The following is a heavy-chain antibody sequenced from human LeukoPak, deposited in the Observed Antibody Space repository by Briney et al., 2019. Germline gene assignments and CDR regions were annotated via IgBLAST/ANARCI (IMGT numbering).Heavy chain of an antibody. V-gene: IGHV3-30*04. J-gene: IGHJ4*02. Sequence: PGGSLRLSCAASGFTFSSYAVHWVRQAPGKGLEWVAVISYDGSNKYYADSVKGRFTISRDNSKNTLYLQMNSLRAEDTAVYYCARAYSGYELYFDYWGQGTLVTVSS. CDR3: ARAYSGYELYFDY. CDR1: GFTFSSYA. CDR2: ISYDGSNK. D-gene: IGHD5-12*01.